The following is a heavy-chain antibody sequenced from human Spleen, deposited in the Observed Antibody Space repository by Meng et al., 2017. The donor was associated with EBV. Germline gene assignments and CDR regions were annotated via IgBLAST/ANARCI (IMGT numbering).Heavy chain of an antibody. CDR3: VRSAVGASFTAFDS. J-gene: IGHJ4*02. D-gene: IGHD1-26*01. CDR2: VNAGTGNT. V-gene: IGHV1-3*01. Sequence: QVQLVQSGAEVKKPGASVKVSCKASGYTFSSYTLHWVRQGPGQRLEWMGWVNAGTGNTKYSQNFQGRVTISRDTSASTAYMDLSSLTAEDTAVYYCVRSAVGASFTAFDSWGQGSLVTVSS. CDR1: GYTFSSYT.